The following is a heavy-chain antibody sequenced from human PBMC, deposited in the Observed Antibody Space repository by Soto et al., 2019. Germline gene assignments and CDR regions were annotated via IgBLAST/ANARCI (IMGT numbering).Heavy chain of an antibody. J-gene: IGHJ6*02. Sequence: QVQRVQSGSWVKKPGSSVKVSCKASGGTFISYTISWVRQATGQGLEWMGRIIPIHGIANYAQKFQGRVTITADNTTITAFMERGRLRSEYTALYYCASLGPTAAGNLVLNDRMHVWGQGLTVAVTS. D-gene: IGHD6-13*01. V-gene: IGHV1-69*02. CDR3: ASLGPTAAGNLVLNDRMHV. CDR1: GGTFISYT. CDR2: IIPIHGIA.